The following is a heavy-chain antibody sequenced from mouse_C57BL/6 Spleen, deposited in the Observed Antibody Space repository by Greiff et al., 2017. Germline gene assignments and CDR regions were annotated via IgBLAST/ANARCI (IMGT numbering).Heavy chain of an antibody. D-gene: IGHD1-1*01. CDR1: GYTFTSYW. V-gene: IGHV1-50*01. CDR3: ASVRGSSYVYFDV. Sequence: QVQLQQPGAELVKPGASVKLSCKASGYTFTSYWMPWVKQRPGQGLEWIGEIDPSDSYTNYNQKFKGKATMTVDTASSTAYVQLSRLTSEDSAVYYCASVRGSSYVYFDVWGTGTTVTVSS. CDR2: IDPSDSYT. J-gene: IGHJ1*03.